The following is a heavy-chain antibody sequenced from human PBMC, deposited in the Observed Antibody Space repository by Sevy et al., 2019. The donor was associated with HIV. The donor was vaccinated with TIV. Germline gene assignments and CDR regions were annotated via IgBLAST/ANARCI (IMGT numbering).Heavy chain of an antibody. J-gene: IGHJ4*02. CDR3: ARGKVLFDY. D-gene: IGHD3-10*01. CDR1: GGSFSSYY. Sequence: SETRSLTCTVSGGSFSSYYWSWIRQPPGKGLEWIGYIYYNGSTNSNPSLRGRVTISAHTSKNQLSLKLKSATTADTAMYYCARGKVLFDYWSQGTLVTVSS. CDR2: IYYNGST. V-gene: IGHV4-59*01.